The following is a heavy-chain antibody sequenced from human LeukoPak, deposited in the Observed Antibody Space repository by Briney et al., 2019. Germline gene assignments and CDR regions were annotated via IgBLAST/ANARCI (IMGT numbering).Heavy chain of an antibody. D-gene: IGHD3-10*01. CDR2: ITSSSSTK. V-gene: IGHV3-48*02. J-gene: IGHJ6*02. CDR1: GFTFSSYS. CDR3: ARIGGPGYYYYGMDV. Sequence: GSLRLSCAASGFTFSSYSMNWVRQAPGKGLEWISFITSSSSTKYYTDSVKGRFTISRDNGKNSLYLQVNSLRDEDTAVYYCARIGGPGYYYYGMDVWGQGTTVTVSS.